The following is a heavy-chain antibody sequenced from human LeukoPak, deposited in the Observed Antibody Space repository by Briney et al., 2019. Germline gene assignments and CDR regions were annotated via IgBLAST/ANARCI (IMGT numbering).Heavy chain of an antibody. CDR2: ISSSSSYM. Sequence: PGGSLRLSCAASGFPFSSYSMNWVRPAPGKGLEWVSSISSSSSYMYYSDSVKGRFTISRDNAKNSLYLQMNSLRAEDTAVYYCARGRGYCSSTSCQNWFDPWGQGALVTVSS. CDR1: GFPFSSYS. J-gene: IGHJ5*02. V-gene: IGHV3-21*01. CDR3: ARGRGYCSSTSCQNWFDP. D-gene: IGHD2-2*01.